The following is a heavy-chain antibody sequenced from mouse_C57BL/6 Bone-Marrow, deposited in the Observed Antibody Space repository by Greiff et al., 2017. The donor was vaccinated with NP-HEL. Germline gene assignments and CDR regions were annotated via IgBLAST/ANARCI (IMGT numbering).Heavy chain of an antibody. J-gene: IGHJ3*01. Sequence: EVQLVESGEGLVKPGGSLKLSCAASGFTFSSYAMSWVRQTPEKRLEWVAYISSGGDYIYYADTVKGRFTISSDNARNTLYLQMSSLKSEDTAMYYCTREAAYDSFAYWGQGTLVTVSA. CDR3: TREAAYDSFAY. D-gene: IGHD2-12*01. CDR1: GFTFSSYA. V-gene: IGHV5-9-1*02. CDR2: ISSGGDYI.